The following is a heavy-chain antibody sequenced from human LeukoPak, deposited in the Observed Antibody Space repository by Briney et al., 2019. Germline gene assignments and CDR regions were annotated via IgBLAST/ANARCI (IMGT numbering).Heavy chain of an antibody. J-gene: IGHJ6*03. D-gene: IGHD6-19*01. CDR1: GFTVSSNY. CDR2: IYSGGST. V-gene: IGHV3-53*01. Sequence: PGGSLRLSCAACGFTVSSNYMSWVRQAPGKGLEWVSVIYSGGSTYYANSVKGRFTISRDNSKNTLYLQMNSLRAEDTAVYYCGSSGWFKGYYYMDVWGKGTTVTVSS. CDR3: GSSGWFKGYYYMDV.